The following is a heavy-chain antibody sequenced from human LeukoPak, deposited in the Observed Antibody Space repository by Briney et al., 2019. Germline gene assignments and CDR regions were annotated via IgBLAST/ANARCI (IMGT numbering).Heavy chain of an antibody. D-gene: IGHD5-18*01. V-gene: IGHV4-4*07. J-gene: IGHJ4*02. Sequence: SETLSLTCTVSGGFIGTYYWSWIRQPAGKGLEWIGRIYTSGSTNYNPSLKSRVSMAVDTSKNQFSLKLTSVTAADTVVYYCARGQLATAMGRDYFDYWGQGTVVTVSS. CDR3: ARGQLATAMGRDYFDY. CDR1: GGFIGTYY. CDR2: IYTSGST.